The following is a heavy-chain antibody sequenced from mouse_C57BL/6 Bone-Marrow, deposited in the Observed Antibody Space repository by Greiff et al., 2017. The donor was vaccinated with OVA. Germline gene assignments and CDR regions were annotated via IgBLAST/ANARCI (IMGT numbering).Heavy chain of an antibody. V-gene: IGHV1-15*01. Sequence: LQESGAELVRPGASVTLSCKASGYTFTDYEMHWVKQTPVHGLEWIGAIDPETGGTAYNQKFKGKAILTADKSSSTAYMELRSLTSEDSAVYYCTREDYGNAMDYWGQGTSVTVSS. CDR3: TREDYGNAMDY. J-gene: IGHJ4*01. CDR1: GYTFTDYE. D-gene: IGHD2-4*01. CDR2: IDPETGGT.